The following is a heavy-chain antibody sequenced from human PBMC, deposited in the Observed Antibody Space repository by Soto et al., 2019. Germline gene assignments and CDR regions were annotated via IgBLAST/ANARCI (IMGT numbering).Heavy chain of an antibody. D-gene: IGHD4-17*01. Sequence: EVQLLASGGGLVQPGGSLRLSCAASGFTFSNYAMTWARQAPGKGLEWVSSLLRSGSTTYYADSVKGRFTISSDKSANSLYLQMDNLRAEDTAVYYCAKDAVSGDGVWLLDSWGQGTVVTVSS. V-gene: IGHV3-23*01. J-gene: IGHJ5*02. CDR3: AKDAVSGDGVWLLDS. CDR2: LLRSGSTT. CDR1: GFTFSNYA.